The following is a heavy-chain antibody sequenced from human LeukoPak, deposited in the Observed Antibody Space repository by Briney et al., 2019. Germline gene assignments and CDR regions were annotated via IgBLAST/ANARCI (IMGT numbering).Heavy chain of an antibody. Sequence: SETLSLTCTVSGASFSSYYWSWIRQPPGKGLERIGYFYYSGTANYNYNPSLKSRVTMSVDTSKNQFSLKLYSVTAADTAVYYCARDRRPEGFDYWGQGTLVTVSS. V-gene: IGHV4-59*01. CDR1: GASFSSYY. CDR3: ARDRRPEGFDY. J-gene: IGHJ4*02. CDR2: FYYSGTANY.